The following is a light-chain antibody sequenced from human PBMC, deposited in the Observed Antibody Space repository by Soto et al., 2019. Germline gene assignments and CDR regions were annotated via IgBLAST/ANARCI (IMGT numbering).Light chain of an antibody. CDR1: QNINSW. Sequence: DIQMTQSPSTLSASVGDRVTITCRATQNINSWLAWYQQKPGKAPKLLIYKASSLESGFPSRFSGSGSGTEFTLTISSLQHDDFTTYYCQQYDTYGTFGQGTKVEIK. V-gene: IGKV1-5*03. CDR3: QQYDTYGT. J-gene: IGKJ1*01. CDR2: KAS.